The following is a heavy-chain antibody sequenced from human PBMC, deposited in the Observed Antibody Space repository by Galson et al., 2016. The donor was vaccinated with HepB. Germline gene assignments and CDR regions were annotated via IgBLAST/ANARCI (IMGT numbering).Heavy chain of an antibody. CDR2: IKHDGSQK. V-gene: IGHV3-7*02. D-gene: IGHD4-23*01. Sequence: ALRHSCAVAGFTFSDYWMSWVRQAPGKGLEWVANIKHDGSQKTYVDSVKGRFTISRDNAKSSLFLQLNSLRPEDTAVYFCVRNSAAVGHWGQGTLVTVSS. CDR1: GFTFSDYW. CDR3: VRNSAAVGH. J-gene: IGHJ4*02.